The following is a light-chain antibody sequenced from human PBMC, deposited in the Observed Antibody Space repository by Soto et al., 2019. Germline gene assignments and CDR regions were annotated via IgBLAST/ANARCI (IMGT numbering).Light chain of an antibody. CDR3: EQSLSSPPT. CDR2: SAS. Sequence: DIQVTQSPSSLSAFVGDRVTITCRASRSIGNYLNWYQQKPGKAPKLLIYSASSLQSGVPSRFTGSGSGTDFTLTLSSLQPEDFATYFCEQSLSSPPTFGGGTKVEI. CDR1: RSIGNY. J-gene: IGKJ4*01. V-gene: IGKV1-39*01.